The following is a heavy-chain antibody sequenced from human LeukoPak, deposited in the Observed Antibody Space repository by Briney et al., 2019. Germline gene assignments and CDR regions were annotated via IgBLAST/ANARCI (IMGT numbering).Heavy chain of an antibody. CDR2: IYHSGST. Sequence: SETLSLTCTVSGYSISSGYYWGWIRQPPGKGLEWIGSIYHSGSTNYNPSLKSRVTISVDTSENQFSLKLSSVTAADTAVYYCARETGYSSSWYWFDPWGQGTLVTVSS. J-gene: IGHJ5*02. D-gene: IGHD6-13*01. V-gene: IGHV4-38-2*02. CDR3: ARETGYSSSWYWFDP. CDR1: GYSISSGYY.